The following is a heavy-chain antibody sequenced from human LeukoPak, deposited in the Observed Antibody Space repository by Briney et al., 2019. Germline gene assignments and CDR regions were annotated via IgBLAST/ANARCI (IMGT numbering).Heavy chain of an antibody. CDR3: ARDIVATTTRYYYYGMDV. CDR2: ISYDGSNK. V-gene: IGHV3-30*03. D-gene: IGHD5-12*01. J-gene: IGHJ6*02. CDR1: GFTFSSYG. Sequence: HAGGSLRLSCAASGFTFSSYGMHWVRQAPGKGLEWVAVISYDGSNKYYADSVKGRFTISRDNSKNTLYLQMNSLRAEDTAVYYCARDIVATTTRYYYYGMDVWGQGTTVTVSS.